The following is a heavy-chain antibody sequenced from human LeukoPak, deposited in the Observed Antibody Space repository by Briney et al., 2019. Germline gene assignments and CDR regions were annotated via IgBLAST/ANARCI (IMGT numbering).Heavy chain of an antibody. CDR3: ARVSSRRLPPSYSYDRRNYFDY. CDR2: INHSGST. V-gene: IGHV4-34*01. J-gene: IGHJ4*02. D-gene: IGHD3-22*01. Sequence: SETLSLTCAVYGGSFSGYYWSWIRQPPGKGLEWIGQINHSGSTNYSPSPKSRVTIPVDTSKNQFSLKLSSVTAADTAVYYCARVSSRRLPPSYSYDRRNYFDYWGQGTLVTVSA. CDR1: GGSFSGYY.